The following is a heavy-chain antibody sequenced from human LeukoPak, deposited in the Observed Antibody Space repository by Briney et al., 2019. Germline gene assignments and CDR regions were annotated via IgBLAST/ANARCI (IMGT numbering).Heavy chain of an antibody. CDR1: GFTFDDYA. CDR2: ISWNSGSI. Sequence: GGSLRLSCAASGFTFDDYAMHWVRQAPGKGLEWVSGISWNSGSIGYADSVKVRFTISRDNAKNSLYLQMNSLRAEDMALYYCAKDVGGNYYYYMDVWGKGTTVTVSS. CDR3: AKDVGGNYYYYMDV. D-gene: IGHD4-23*01. V-gene: IGHV3-9*03. J-gene: IGHJ6*03.